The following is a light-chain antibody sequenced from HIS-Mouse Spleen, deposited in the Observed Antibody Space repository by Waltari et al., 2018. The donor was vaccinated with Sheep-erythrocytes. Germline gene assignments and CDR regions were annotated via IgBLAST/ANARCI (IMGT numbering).Light chain of an antibody. Sequence: AIQLTQSPSSLSASVGDRVTITCRASQGISSALAWYQQTPGKAPKLLIYDASSLESGVPSRFSGSGSGTDFTLTISSLQPEDFATYYCQQFNNYPRTFGQGTKVEIK. CDR3: QQFNNYPRT. CDR2: DAS. CDR1: QGISSA. V-gene: IGKV1D-13*01. J-gene: IGKJ1*01.